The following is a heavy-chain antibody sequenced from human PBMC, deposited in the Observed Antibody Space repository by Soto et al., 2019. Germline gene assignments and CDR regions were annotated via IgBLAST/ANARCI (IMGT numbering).Heavy chain of an antibody. V-gene: IGHV3-53*04. CDR3: AATRLGY. CDR1: GFTVSSNY. CDR2: IYSGGST. J-gene: IGHJ4*02. Sequence: EVQLVESGGGLVQPGGSLRLSCAASGFTVSSNYMSWVRQAPGKGLEWVSVIYSGGSTYYADSVKGRFTISRHNSKNTRYFQRNSRRAGATAGYYGAATRLGYWGQGTLVTVSS. D-gene: IGHD5-12*01.